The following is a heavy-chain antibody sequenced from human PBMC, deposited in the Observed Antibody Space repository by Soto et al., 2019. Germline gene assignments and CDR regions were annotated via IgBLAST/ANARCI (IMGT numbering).Heavy chain of an antibody. CDR1: GYSFTSYW. V-gene: IGHV5-10-1*01. CDR3: ARRLGSSGDDFDY. D-gene: IGHD3-22*01. CDR2: IDPSDSYT. Sequence: GESLKISCKGSGYSFTSYWISWVRQMPGKGLEWMGTIDPSDSYTNYSPSFQGHVTFSADKSITTAYLQWSSLKASDTAMYYCARRLGSSGDDFDYWGQGTLVTVSS. J-gene: IGHJ4*02.